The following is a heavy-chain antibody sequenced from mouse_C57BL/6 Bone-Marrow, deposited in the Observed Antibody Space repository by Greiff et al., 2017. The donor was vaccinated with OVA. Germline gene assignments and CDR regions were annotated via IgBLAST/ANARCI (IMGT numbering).Heavy chain of an antibody. D-gene: IGHD1-1*01. Sequence: VQLQQSVAELVRPGASVKLSCTASGFNIKNTYMHWVKQRPEQGLEWIGRIDPANGNTKYAPKFQGKATITADTSTNTAYLQLSILTSEDTAIYYCASPLYYYYRSSLYYFDYWGQGTTLTVSS. CDR2: IDPANGNT. J-gene: IGHJ2*01. CDR3: ASPLYYYYRSSLYYFDY. V-gene: IGHV14-3*01. CDR1: GFNIKNTY.